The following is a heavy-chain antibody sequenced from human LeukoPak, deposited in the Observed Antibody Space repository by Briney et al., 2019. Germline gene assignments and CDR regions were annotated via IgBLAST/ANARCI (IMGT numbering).Heavy chain of an antibody. CDR2: ISSSSSYI. CDR1: GFTFSSYS. V-gene: IGHV3-21*01. Sequence: GGSLRLSCAASGFTFSSYSMNWVRQAPGKGLEWVSSISSSSSYIYYADSVKGRFTISRDNAKNSLHLQMNSLRAEDTAVYYCARDLESPYYDLPTDYWGQGTLVTVSS. D-gene: IGHD3-3*01. J-gene: IGHJ4*02. CDR3: ARDLESPYYDLPTDY.